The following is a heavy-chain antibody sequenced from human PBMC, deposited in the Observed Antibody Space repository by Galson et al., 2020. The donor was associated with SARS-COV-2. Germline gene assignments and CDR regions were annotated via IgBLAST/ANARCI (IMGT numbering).Heavy chain of an antibody. Sequence: TGGSLRLSCAASGFTFNNYEMNWVRQAPGKGLEWVSYISSGGTTIYYADSVKGRFAISRDNAKNSLYLQMNSLRAEDTAVYYCARGKLRFSLFYFDYWGQGTLVTVSS. CDR1: GFTFNNYE. D-gene: IGHD5-18*01. CDR2: ISSGGTTI. CDR3: ARGKLRFSLFYFDY. J-gene: IGHJ4*02. V-gene: IGHV3-48*03.